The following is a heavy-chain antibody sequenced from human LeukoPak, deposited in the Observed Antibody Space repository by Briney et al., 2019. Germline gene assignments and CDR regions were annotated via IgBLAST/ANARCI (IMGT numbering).Heavy chain of an antibody. Sequence: GGSVRLSCAASGFTFSSYAMSWVRQAPGKGLEWVSAISGSGGSTYYADSVKGRFTISRDNSKNTLYLQMNSLRAEDTAVYYCAKVTTMVRGVISYWGQGTLVTVSS. D-gene: IGHD3-10*01. CDR3: AKVTTMVRGVISY. V-gene: IGHV3-23*01. J-gene: IGHJ4*02. CDR2: ISGSGGST. CDR1: GFTFSSYA.